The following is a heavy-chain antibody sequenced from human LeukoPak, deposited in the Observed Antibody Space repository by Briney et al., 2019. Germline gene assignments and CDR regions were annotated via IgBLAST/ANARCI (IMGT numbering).Heavy chain of an antibody. V-gene: IGHV3-23*01. CDR1: GFTLSSYA. D-gene: IGHD3-10*01. Sequence: GGSLRLSCAASGFTLSSYAMTWVRQAPGKGLEWVSVISGSGGSTYYADSVKGRFTISRDNSKNTLYLQMNSLRIEDTAVYYCAKDPRDYGSGKDIWGQGTMVTVSS. J-gene: IGHJ3*02. CDR2: ISGSGGST. CDR3: AKDPRDYGSGKDI.